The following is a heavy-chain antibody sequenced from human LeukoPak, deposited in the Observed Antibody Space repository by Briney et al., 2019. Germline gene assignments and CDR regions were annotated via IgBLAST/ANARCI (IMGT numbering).Heavy chain of an antibody. Sequence: TGGSLRLSCVVSSFTFSNCWISWVRQTPGRGRECVSKINEDGGEKQYADSVNGRFTIIRDNAKNSLYLQINSLRDEDTAVYYCAAERRGSSYYDGKEAFDHWGQGTLVAVSS. J-gene: IGHJ4*02. D-gene: IGHD4-23*01. CDR1: SFTFSNCW. CDR3: AAERRGSSYYDGKEAFDH. V-gene: IGHV3-7*01. CDR2: INEDGGEK.